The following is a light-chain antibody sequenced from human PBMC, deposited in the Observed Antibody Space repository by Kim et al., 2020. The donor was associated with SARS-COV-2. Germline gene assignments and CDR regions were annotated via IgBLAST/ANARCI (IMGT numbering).Light chain of an antibody. J-gene: IGKJ2*03. CDR1: QSINNY. CDR3: QQSYNALYS. V-gene: IGKV1-39*01. CDR2: AAS. Sequence: SASVGDRVTITGRASQSINNYLNWYQQKPGKAPKLLIYAASSLQSGVPSRFRGSGSGKDFTLTISSLQPEDFVTYYCQQSYNALYSFGQGTKLEI.